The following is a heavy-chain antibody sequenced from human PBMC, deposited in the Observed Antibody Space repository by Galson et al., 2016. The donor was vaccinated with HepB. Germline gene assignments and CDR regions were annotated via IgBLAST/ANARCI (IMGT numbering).Heavy chain of an antibody. CDR2: IKNDESQK. J-gene: IGHJ4*02. Sequence: SLRLSCAASGFTFSSYWMSWVRQTPGKGLEGVANIKNDESQKYYVGSVGGRFTNSRDNAKASLFLQMNSLRVDDTAVYYCARTQFVRGFFTVTTQSHLDYWGQGALVTVS. D-gene: IGHD4-17*01. CDR1: GFTFSSYW. V-gene: IGHV3-7*01. CDR3: ARTQFVRGFFTVTTQSHLDY.